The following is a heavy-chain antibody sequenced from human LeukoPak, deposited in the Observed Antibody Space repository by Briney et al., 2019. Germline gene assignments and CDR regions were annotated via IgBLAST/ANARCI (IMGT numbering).Heavy chain of an antibody. CDR3: ARVSSGSGSYSAYYGMDV. D-gene: IGHD3-10*01. J-gene: IGHJ6*02. Sequence: PSETLSLTCTVSGGSISSYYWSWIRQPPGKGLEWIGYVYYSGSTNYNPSLKSRVTISVDTSKNQFSLRLSSVTAADTAVYYCARVSSGSGSYSAYYGMDVWGQGTTVTVSS. CDR2: VYYSGST. V-gene: IGHV4-59*01. CDR1: GGSISSYY.